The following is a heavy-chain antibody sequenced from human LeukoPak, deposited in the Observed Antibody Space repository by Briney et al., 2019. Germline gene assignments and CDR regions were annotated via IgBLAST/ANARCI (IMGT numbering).Heavy chain of an antibody. V-gene: IGHV3-20*04. CDR2: INWNGRSI. Sequence: PGGSLRLSCAASGFTFSSYWMSWVRQAPGKGLEWVSGINWNGRSIGYADSVKGRFTVSRDNAKSSLYLQMNSLRAEDTALYYCARAYGKWNDVYFYAFDLWGQGTMVTVSS. CDR1: GFTFSSYW. D-gene: IGHD1-20*01. J-gene: IGHJ3*01. CDR3: ARAYGKWNDVYFYAFDL.